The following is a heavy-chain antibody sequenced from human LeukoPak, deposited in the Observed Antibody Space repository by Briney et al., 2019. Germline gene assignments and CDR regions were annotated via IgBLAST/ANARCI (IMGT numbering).Heavy chain of an antibody. V-gene: IGHV1-2*02. J-gene: IGHJ4*02. Sequence: ASVKVSCKASGYTFTGYYMHWVRQAPGQGLEWMGWINLNNGRINYAQNFQGRVTMTRDTSISTAYTELSSLTSDDTALYYCARGTYYDSSAYSGVRLFDYWGQGTLVTVSS. CDR3: ARGTYYDSSAYSGVRLFDY. CDR1: GYTFTGYY. CDR2: INLNNGRI. D-gene: IGHD3-22*01.